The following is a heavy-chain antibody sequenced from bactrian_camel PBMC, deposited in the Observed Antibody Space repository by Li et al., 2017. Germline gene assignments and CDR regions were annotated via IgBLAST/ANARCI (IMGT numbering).Heavy chain of an antibody. Sequence: VQLVESGGDLVQPGGSLRISCEASGFTVSAYAMSWVRRAPGKGLEWVSAIGGSGNSSHYADSVKGRFTISRDNAKNTVYLRLNSLKTEDMATYYCASPSKGSWFYEYPYWGQETQVTVS. V-gene: IGHV3S40*01. D-gene: IGHD2*01. CDR3: ASPSKGSWFYEYPY. CDR1: GFTVSAYA. J-gene: IGHJ4*01. CDR2: IGGSGNSS.